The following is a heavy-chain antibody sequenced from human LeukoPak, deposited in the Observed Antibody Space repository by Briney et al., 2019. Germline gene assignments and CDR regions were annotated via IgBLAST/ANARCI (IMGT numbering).Heavy chain of an antibody. CDR3: AKDERHSSGWYSRY. D-gene: IGHD6-19*01. CDR2: ISGSGGST. CDR1: GFTFSSYA. J-gene: IGHJ4*02. V-gene: IGHV3-23*01. Sequence: GGSLRLSCAASGFTFSSYAMSWVRQAPGKGPEWVSAISGSGGSTYYADSVKGRFTISRDNSKNTLYLQMNSLRAEDTAVYYCAKDERHSSGWYSRYWGQGTLVTVSS.